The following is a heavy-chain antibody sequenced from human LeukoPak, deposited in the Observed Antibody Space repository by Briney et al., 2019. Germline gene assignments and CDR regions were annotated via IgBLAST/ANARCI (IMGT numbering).Heavy chain of an antibody. Sequence: GESLKISCKGSGYSFTSYWIGWVRQMPGKGLEWMGIIYPGDSDTRYRPSFQGQVTISADKSISPDYLQWSNLKASDTAMYYCARLAVAGTPSYYYMDVWGKGTTVTVSS. CDR3: ARLAVAGTPSYYYMDV. V-gene: IGHV5-51*01. CDR2: IYPGDSDT. CDR1: GYSFTSYW. J-gene: IGHJ6*03. D-gene: IGHD6-19*01.